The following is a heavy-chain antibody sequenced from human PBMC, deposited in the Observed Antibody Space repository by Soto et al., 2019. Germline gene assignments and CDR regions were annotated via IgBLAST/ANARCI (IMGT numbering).Heavy chain of an antibody. V-gene: IGHV3-9*01. CDR3: ANLPLYGSGFDC. CDR2: ISWNGDAT. Sequence: EVQLVESGGGLVQPGGSLRLSCAASGFTFDDYAIHWVRQIPGKGLDWVSGISWNGDATGYADSVKGRFNISRDNAKNSLYLQMDSLKSEDTAMYYCANLPLYGSGFDCWGQGTLVTVSS. J-gene: IGHJ4*02. D-gene: IGHD3-10*01. CDR1: GFTFDDYA.